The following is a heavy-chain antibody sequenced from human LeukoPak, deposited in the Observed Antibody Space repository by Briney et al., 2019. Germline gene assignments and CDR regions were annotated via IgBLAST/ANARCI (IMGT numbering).Heavy chain of an antibody. CDR2: IYYSGNA. D-gene: IGHD3-22*01. V-gene: IGHV4-39*07. Sequence: SETLSLTCTVSGGSISSSNYYWGWIRQPPGKGLEWIGNIYYSGNAYYNPSLKSRVTISVDTSKNQFSLRLSSVTAADTAVYYCARGVYYDSSGYLVTDAFDIWGQGTMVTVSS. CDR3: ARGVYYDSSGYLVTDAFDI. J-gene: IGHJ3*02. CDR1: GGSISSSNYY.